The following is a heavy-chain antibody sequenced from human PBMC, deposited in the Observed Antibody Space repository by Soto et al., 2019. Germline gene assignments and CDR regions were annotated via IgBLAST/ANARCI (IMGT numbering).Heavy chain of an antibody. V-gene: IGHV2-5*02. D-gene: IGHD6-13*01. CDR2: IYWDDDK. Sequence: QITLKESGPTLEKPTQTLTLTCTFSGFSLSTSGVGVGWIRQPPGKALEWLALIYWDDDKRYSPSLKSRLTNTKDTSKNQVVLTMTNMDPVDTATYYCAYLYSSSWFDYWGQGTLVTVSS. CDR1: GFSLSTSGVG. J-gene: IGHJ4*02. CDR3: AYLYSSSWFDY.